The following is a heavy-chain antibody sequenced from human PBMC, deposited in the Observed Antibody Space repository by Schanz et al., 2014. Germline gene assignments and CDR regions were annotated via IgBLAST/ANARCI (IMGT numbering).Heavy chain of an antibody. CDR3: GRGGGAYPQKYGMDV. CDR1: GYSFTTYF. D-gene: IGHD3-16*01. J-gene: IGHJ6*02. V-gene: IGHV1-46*01. CDR2: ISPSGGST. Sequence: QVHLMQSGAEAKKPGASVKVSCKAFGYSFTTYFIHWVRLAPGQGFEWMGLISPSGGSTSYAQKSQGRVPMPRDTSTSSAFMELGGLTAEDTAVYYWGRGGGAYPQKYGMDVWGQGTTVTVSS.